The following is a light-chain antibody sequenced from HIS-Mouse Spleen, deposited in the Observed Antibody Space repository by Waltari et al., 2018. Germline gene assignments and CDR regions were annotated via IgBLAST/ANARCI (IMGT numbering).Light chain of an antibody. J-gene: IGLJ2*01. V-gene: IGLV2-14*03. Sequence: QSALTQPASVSGSPGQSITISRTGTSTDVGGYNYVPWYQQHPGKAPKLMIYDVSNRPSGVSNRFSGSKSGNTASLTISGLQAEDEADYYCSSYTSSSTLVVFGGGTKLTVL. CDR2: DVS. CDR1: STDVGGYNY. CDR3: SSYTSSSTLVV.